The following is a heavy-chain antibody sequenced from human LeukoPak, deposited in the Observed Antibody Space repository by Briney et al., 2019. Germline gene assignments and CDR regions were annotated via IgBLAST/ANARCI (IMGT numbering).Heavy chain of an antibody. J-gene: IGHJ6*02. Sequence: ASVKVSCKASGGTFSSYTISWVRQAPGQGLEWMGRIIPILGIANYAQKFQGRVTITADKSTSTAYMELSSLRSEDTAVYYCASGDSRGPMPYYYYGMDVWGQGTTVTVSS. CDR3: ASGDSRGPMPYYYYGMDV. V-gene: IGHV1-69*02. CDR2: IIPILGIA. CDR1: GGTFSSYT. D-gene: IGHD3-22*01.